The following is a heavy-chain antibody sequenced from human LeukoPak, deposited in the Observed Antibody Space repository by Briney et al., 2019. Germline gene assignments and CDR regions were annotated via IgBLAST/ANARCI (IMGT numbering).Heavy chain of an antibody. Sequence: GGSLGLSCAASGFSFTNAWMSWVRQPPGEGLEWVGRIKSKTDGGAADYAAPVKGRFSISRDDSKNTLYLQMNSLKTEDTAVYYCTTDPGDYEDYWGQGTLVTVSS. D-gene: IGHD4-17*01. J-gene: IGHJ4*02. V-gene: IGHV3-15*01. CDR2: IKSKTDGGAA. CDR3: TTDPGDYEDY. CDR1: GFSFTNAW.